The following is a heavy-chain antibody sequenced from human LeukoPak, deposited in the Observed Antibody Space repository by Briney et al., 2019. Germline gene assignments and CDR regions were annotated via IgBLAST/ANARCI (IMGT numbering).Heavy chain of an antibody. J-gene: IGHJ5*02. D-gene: IGHD1-26*01. CDR1: GGSISSYY. V-gene: IGHV4-59*01. Sequence: SETLSLTCTVSGGSISSYYWSWIRQPPGKGLEWIGYIYYSGSPNYNPSLKSRVTISVDTSKNQFSLKLSCVTAADTAVYYCARSPGGSYKLPNWFDPWGQGTLVTVSS. CDR3: ARSPGGSYKLPNWFDP. CDR2: IYYSGSP.